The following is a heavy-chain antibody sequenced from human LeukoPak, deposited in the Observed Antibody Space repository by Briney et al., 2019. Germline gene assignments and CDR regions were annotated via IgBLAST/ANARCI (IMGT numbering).Heavy chain of an antibody. CDR3: ARWYYYGSGSYLEVIY. J-gene: IGHJ4*02. CDR2: ISYGGSNK. CDR1: GFTFSSYA. Sequence: PGRSLSLFCAASGFTFSSYAMHCVRQSPGKGLEGVAAISYGGSNKNYADSVKGRFTISRDNSKNTLYMQMNSLRAEDTDVYYCARWYYYGSGSYLEVIYWGQGTLVTVSS. V-gene: IGHV3-30*04. D-gene: IGHD3-10*01.